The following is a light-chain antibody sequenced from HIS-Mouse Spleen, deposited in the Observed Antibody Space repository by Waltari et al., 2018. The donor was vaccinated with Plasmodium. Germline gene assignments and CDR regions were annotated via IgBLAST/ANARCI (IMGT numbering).Light chain of an antibody. V-gene: IGLV3-25*03. Sequence: SYELTQPPSVSVSPGQTARITCSGDALPKQYAYWYQQKPGQAPVLVIYKDRERPSGIPERCHCSSSGTTVTLTISGGQAEDEADYYCQSADSSGTYVFGTGTKVTVL. CDR3: QSADSSGTYV. J-gene: IGLJ1*01. CDR2: KDR. CDR1: ALPKQY.